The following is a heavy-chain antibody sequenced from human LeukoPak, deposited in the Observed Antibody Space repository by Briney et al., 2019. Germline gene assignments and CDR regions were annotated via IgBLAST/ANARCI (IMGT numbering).Heavy chain of an antibody. Sequence: GGSLILSCAAAGCTFSSYAMRWGRQARGEGLEWVSAYSGSGGSTYYADSVKGRFTISTDNANSSPYLQMNSLKAADTAVYYCARDGYPGQLEYEYFHHWGQGTLVTVSS. V-gene: IGHV3-23*01. CDR1: GCTFSSYA. CDR2: YSGSGGST. CDR3: ARDGYPGQLEYEYFHH. D-gene: IGHD5-12*01. J-gene: IGHJ1*01.